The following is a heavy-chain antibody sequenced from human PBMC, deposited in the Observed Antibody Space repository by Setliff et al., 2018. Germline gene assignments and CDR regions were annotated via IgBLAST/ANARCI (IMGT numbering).Heavy chain of an antibody. D-gene: IGHD3-10*01. J-gene: IGHJ4*02. V-gene: IGHV4-59*01. CDR3: ARAGGFKGYYGSETIYHFDY. CDR2: IYYSGST. Sequence: SETLSLTCAVYGGSFSGYYWSWIRQPPGKGLEWIGYIYYSGSTNYNPSLNNRVTISVDTSKNQFSLKLTSVTAADTAVYYCARAGGFKGYYGSETIYHFDYWGQGTLVTVSS. CDR1: GGSFSGYY.